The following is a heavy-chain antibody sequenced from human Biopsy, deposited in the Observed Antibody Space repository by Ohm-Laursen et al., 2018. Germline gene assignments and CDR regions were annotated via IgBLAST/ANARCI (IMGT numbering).Heavy chain of an antibody. J-gene: IGHJ4*02. CDR2: IFSGGTT. V-gene: IGHV4-4*07. CDR1: GDSIHSNY. D-gene: IGHD1/OR15-1a*01. Sequence: SETLSLTCPVSGDSIHSNYWNWIRQPAGKGLEWIGRIFSGGTTNYNPSLQSRVTMSIDASKNQFSLRLNSVTAADTAVYYCAREAGEHSLLGLDHWGQGALVTVSS. CDR3: AREAGEHSLLGLDH.